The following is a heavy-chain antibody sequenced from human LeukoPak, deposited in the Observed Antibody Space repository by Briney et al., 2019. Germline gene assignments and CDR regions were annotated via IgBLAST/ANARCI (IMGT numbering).Heavy chain of an antibody. Sequence: PGGSLRLSCAASGFTFSSYAMSWVRQAPGKGLEWVSAISGSGGSTYYADSVKGRFTISRDNSKNTLYLQMNSLRAEDTAVYYCAKAPSRIAVAANLYAFDIWGQGTMATVSS. CDR3: AKAPSRIAVAANLYAFDI. V-gene: IGHV3-23*01. CDR2: ISGSGGST. CDR1: GFTFSSYA. J-gene: IGHJ3*02. D-gene: IGHD6-19*01.